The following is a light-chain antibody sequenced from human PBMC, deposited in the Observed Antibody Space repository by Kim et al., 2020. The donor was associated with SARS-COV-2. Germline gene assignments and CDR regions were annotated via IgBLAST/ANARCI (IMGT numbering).Light chain of an antibody. CDR1: SSNIGAGYD. CDR3: QSYDRSLSGFVL. CDR2: GNS. V-gene: IGLV1-40*01. Sequence: FTVSCTGSSSNIGAGYDVHWYQQLPGTAPKLLIYGNSRRPSGVPDRFSGSKSGTAASLAITGLQAEDEADYYCQSYDRSLSGFVLFGGGTQLTVL. J-gene: IGLJ2*01.